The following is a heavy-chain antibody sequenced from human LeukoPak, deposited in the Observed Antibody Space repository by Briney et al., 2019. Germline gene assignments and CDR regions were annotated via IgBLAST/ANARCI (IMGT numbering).Heavy chain of an antibody. Sequence: ASVKVSCKASGYTFTGYYMHWVRQAPGQGLEWMGWISAYNGNTNYAQKLQGRVTMTTDTSTSTAYMELRSLRSDDTAVYYCARDRKSAVAGTMDYWGQGTLVTVSS. V-gene: IGHV1-18*04. J-gene: IGHJ4*02. CDR1: GYTFTGYY. CDR2: ISAYNGNT. D-gene: IGHD6-19*01. CDR3: ARDRKSAVAGTMDY.